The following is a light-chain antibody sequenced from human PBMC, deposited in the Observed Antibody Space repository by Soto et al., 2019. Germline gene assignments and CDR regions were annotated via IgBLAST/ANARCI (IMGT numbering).Light chain of an antibody. CDR1: QPIVATY. V-gene: IGKV3-20*01. Sequence: EIVLTQSPGSLSLSPGERATLSCRASQPIVATYLAWYQQKLGQAPRLLIYGASSRASGIPDRFSGGGSGTDFTLIITRLEPEDSAVYYCQLGGFGQGTKVEIQ. J-gene: IGKJ1*01. CDR2: GAS. CDR3: QLGG.